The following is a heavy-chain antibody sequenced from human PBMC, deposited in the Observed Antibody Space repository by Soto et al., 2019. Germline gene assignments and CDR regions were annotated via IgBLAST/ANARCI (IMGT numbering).Heavy chain of an antibody. CDR1: GGSISSYY. V-gene: IGHV4-59*12. Sequence: QVQLQESGPGLVKPSETLSLICTVSGGSISSYYWSWIRQPPGKGLEWIGYIYYTGSTNYNPSLKSRVTISVDTSKNQFSLKLTSVTAADTAVYYCARFVPCSDGTCARDYWGQGTLVTVSS. CDR2: IYYTGST. D-gene: IGHD2-15*01. J-gene: IGHJ4*02. CDR3: ARFVPCSDGTCARDY.